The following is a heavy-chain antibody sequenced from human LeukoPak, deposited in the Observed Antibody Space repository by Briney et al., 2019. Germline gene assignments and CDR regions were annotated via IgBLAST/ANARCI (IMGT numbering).Heavy chain of an antibody. CDR3: ARGLRYYYYMDV. CDR1: GFTFSSYW. V-gene: IGHV3-30-3*01. Sequence: PGGSLRLSCAASGFTFSSYWMSWVRQAPGKGLEWVAVISYDGSNKYYADSVKGRFTISRDNSKNTLYLQMNSLRAEDTAVYYCARGLRYYYYMDVWGKGTTVTVSS. D-gene: IGHD3-16*01. CDR2: ISYDGSNK. J-gene: IGHJ6*03.